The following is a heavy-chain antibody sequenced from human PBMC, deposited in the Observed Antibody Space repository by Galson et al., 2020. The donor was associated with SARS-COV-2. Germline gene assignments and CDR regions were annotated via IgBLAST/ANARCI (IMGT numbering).Heavy chain of an antibody. D-gene: IGHD5-12*01. CDR2: ISSSSSYI. Sequence: KIGESLKISCAASGFTFSSYSMNWVRQAPGKGLEWVSSISSSSSYIYYADPVKGRFTISRDNAKNSLYLQMNSLRAEDTAVYYCATNGGDIVATMVCCGMDVWGQGTTVTVAS. V-gene: IGHV3-21*01. CDR3: ATNGGDIVATMVCCGMDV. J-gene: IGHJ6*02. CDR1: GFTFSSYS.